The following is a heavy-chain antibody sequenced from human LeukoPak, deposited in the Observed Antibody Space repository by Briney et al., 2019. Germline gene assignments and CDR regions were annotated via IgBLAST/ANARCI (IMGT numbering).Heavy chain of an antibody. D-gene: IGHD6-19*01. J-gene: IGHJ4*02. CDR2: ISAGGTT. CDR1: GFTFSSYA. V-gene: IGHV3-23*01. CDR3: AKYFGGWYEDY. Sequence: GGSLRLSFAVSGFTFSSYAISGVGQAPGKGRQWVSTISAGGTTYYADSVKGRFTVSRDNSKNTLFLQMNSLRAEDTAVYYCAKYFGGWYEDYWGQGTLVTVSS.